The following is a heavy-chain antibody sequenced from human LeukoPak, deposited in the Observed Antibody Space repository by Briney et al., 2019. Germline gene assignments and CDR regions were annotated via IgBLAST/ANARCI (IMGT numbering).Heavy chain of an antibody. Sequence: GGSQRLSCAASGFTFSSYGMHWVRQAPGKGLEWVAIIYYDGSDKYYADSVKGRFTISRDNSKDTLYLQMNSLRAEDTAVYYCARQIAYYYDSSGYYTTDYWGQGTLVTVSS. D-gene: IGHD3-22*01. CDR1: GFTFSSYG. CDR2: IYYDGSDK. J-gene: IGHJ4*02. V-gene: IGHV3-33*01. CDR3: ARQIAYYYDSSGYYTTDY.